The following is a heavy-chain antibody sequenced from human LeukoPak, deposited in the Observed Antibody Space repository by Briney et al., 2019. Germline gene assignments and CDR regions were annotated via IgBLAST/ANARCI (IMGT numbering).Heavy chain of an antibody. D-gene: IGHD3-10*02. CDR1: GYTFTGYY. J-gene: IGHJ6*02. CDR3: ARELFGAGGMDV. CDR2: INPNSGGT. Sequence: ASVKVSCKASGYTFTGYYMHWVRQAPGQGLEWMGWINPNSGGTNYAQKFQGRVTMTRDTSISTAHMELSRLRSDDTAVYYCARELFGAGGMDVWGQGTTVTVSS. V-gene: IGHV1-2*02.